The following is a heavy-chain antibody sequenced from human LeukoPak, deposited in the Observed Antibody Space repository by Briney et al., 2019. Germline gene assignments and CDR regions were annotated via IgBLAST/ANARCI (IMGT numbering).Heavy chain of an antibody. D-gene: IGHD2-8*01. V-gene: IGHV3-23*01. Sequence: TGGSLRLSCAASGFIFSDYAMNWVRQAPGKGLEWVSVVGGDDATYYKDSVKGRFTISRDNSENTLSLQMNSLRLEDTAVYYCAKDSWSRNGIYDPFDIWGQGTMVTVSS. CDR3: AKDSWSRNGIYDPFDI. CDR1: GFIFSDYA. J-gene: IGHJ3*02. CDR2: VGGDDAT.